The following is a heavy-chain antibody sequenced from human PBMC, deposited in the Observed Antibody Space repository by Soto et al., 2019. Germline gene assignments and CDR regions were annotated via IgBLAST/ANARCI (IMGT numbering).Heavy chain of an antibody. CDR3: ARDVDGDYYFDY. V-gene: IGHV1-69*10. CDR1: GCTFSSYA. D-gene: IGHD4-17*01. CDR2: IIPILGIA. J-gene: IGHJ4*02. Sequence: ASVKVSCKASGCTFSSYAISWVRQAPGQGLEWMGGIIPILGIANYAQKFQGRVTITADKSTSTAYMELSSLRSEDTAVYYCARDVDGDYYFDYWGQGTLVTVSS.